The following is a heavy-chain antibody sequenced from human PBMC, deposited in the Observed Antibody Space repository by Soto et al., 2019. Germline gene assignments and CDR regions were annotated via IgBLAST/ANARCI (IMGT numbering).Heavy chain of an antibody. J-gene: IGHJ4*02. D-gene: IGHD3-22*01. Sequence: GGSLRLSCAASGFTFSSYAMSWVRQAPGKGLEWVSAISGSGGSTYYADSVKGRFTISRDNSKNTLYLQMNSLRAEDTAVYYCARQSVVVVITFDYWGQGTLVTAPQ. CDR3: ARQSVVVVITFDY. V-gene: IGHV3-23*01. CDR1: GFTFSSYA. CDR2: ISGSGGST.